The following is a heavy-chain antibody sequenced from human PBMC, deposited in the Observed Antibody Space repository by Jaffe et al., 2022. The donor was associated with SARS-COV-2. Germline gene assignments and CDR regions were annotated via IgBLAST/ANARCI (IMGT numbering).Heavy chain of an antibody. D-gene: IGHD3-9*01. V-gene: IGHV3-9*01. Sequence: EVQLVESGGGLVQSGRSLRLSCAASGFTFDDFAMHWVRQVPEKGLEWVSGITWNSDSIGYADSVKGRFTISRDNAKNSLYLQMNSLRAEDTALYYCVKSREKKRDDWPHYYYYGMAVWGQGTTVTVSS. CDR1: GFTFDDFA. J-gene: IGHJ6*02. CDR2: ITWNSDSI. CDR3: VKSREKKRDDWPHYYYYGMAV.